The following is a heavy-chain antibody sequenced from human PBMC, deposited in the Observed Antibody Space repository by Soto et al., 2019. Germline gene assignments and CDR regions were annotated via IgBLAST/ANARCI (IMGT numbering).Heavy chain of an antibody. CDR1: GYTFTSYD. Sequence: ASVKVSCKASGYTFTSYDINLVRQATGQGLEWMGWMNPNSGNTGYAQKFQGRVTMTRNTSISTAYMELSSLRSEDTAVYYCARGPPVWFGEPNYYYYMDVWGKGNTVTVSS. V-gene: IGHV1-8*01. J-gene: IGHJ6*03. CDR2: MNPNSGNT. D-gene: IGHD3-10*01. CDR3: ARGPPVWFGEPNYYYYMDV.